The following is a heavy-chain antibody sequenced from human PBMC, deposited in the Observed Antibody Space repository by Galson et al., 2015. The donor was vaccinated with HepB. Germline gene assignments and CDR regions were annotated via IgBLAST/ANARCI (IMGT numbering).Heavy chain of an antibody. D-gene: IGHD2-2*01. J-gene: IGHJ4*02. CDR1: GFTFSSHW. Sequence: SLRLSCAASGFTFSSHWMSWVRQAPGKGLKWVANIKQDGSEKYYVDSVKGRFTISRDNAKNSLYLQMNSLRAEDTAVYYCARSRRVVPAATLFDYWGQGTLVTVSS. V-gene: IGHV3-7*03. CDR3: ARSRRVVPAATLFDY. CDR2: IKQDGSEK.